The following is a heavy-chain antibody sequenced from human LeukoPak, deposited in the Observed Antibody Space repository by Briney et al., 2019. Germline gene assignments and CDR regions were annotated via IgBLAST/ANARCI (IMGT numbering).Heavy chain of an antibody. CDR3: ARMVRGVSYYFDY. Sequence: GGSLRLSCAATGFTFSSYSMNWVRQAPGKGLEWVSSISSSSSYIYYADSVKGRFTISRDNAKNSLYLQMNSLRAEDTAVYYCARMVRGVSYYFDYWGQGTLVTVSS. CDR2: ISSSSSYI. D-gene: IGHD3-10*01. J-gene: IGHJ4*02. CDR1: GFTFSSYS. V-gene: IGHV3-21*01.